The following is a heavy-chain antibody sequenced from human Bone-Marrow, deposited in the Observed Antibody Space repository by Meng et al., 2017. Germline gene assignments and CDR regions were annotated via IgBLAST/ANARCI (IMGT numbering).Heavy chain of an antibody. D-gene: IGHD2-2*01. Sequence: QVQPVQSGSELRKPGALVKVSCKASGYTLSRYAINWLRQAPGQGLEWMGWISTNNGNPTYAQGFTGRFVFSLDTSVSTAYLQISTLKADDTAVYYCTRDGYSDCSRTSCFDFWGQGTLVTVSS. J-gene: IGHJ4*02. CDR3: TRDGYSDCSRTSCFDF. CDR2: ISTNNGNP. V-gene: IGHV7-4-1*02. CDR1: GYTLSRYA.